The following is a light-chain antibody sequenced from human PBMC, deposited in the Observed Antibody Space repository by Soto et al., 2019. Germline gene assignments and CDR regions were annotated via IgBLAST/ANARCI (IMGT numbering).Light chain of an antibody. V-gene: IGLV1-44*01. J-gene: IGLJ2*01. CDR2: NNN. Sequence: SVLTQAPSASGTPGQRVTISCSGSSSNIGSDSVNWYQQLPGTAPKLLIYNNNQRPSGVPDRFSGSKSGTSASLAISGLQSEDEADYYCAAWDDSLNGVVFGGGTKLTVL. CDR1: SSNIGSDS. CDR3: AAWDDSLNGVV.